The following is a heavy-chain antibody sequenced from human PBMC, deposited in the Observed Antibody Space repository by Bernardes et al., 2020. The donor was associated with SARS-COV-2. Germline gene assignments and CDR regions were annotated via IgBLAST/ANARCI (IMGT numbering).Heavy chain of an antibody. V-gene: IGHV3-7*01. D-gene: IGHD2-2*01. CDR3: ARGPATTAATSWFDP. Sequence: VGSLSLSCAASGFTLSSYWMGWVRQAPGKGLEWVASMKEEGGEKYYVDSVTGRFTVSRDNAKNSLYLQMNSLRAEDTAVYYCARGPATTAATSWFDPWGQGTLVTVSS. J-gene: IGHJ5*02. CDR1: GFTLSSYW. CDR2: MKEEGGEK.